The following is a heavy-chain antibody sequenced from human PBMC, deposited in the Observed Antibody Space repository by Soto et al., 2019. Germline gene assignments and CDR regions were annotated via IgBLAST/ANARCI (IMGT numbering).Heavy chain of an antibody. CDR2: ISYDGSNK. Sequence: QVQLVESGGGVVQPGRSLRLSCAASGFTFSNNAMDWVRQAPCKGLEWVAVISYDGSNKYIAESVKGRFTISRDNSKNTLFLQTKSLRAEDTAVYYCARGTTTSAFSAMDVLGPGTTVTVSS. CDR3: ARGTTTSAFSAMDV. D-gene: IGHD1-1*01. J-gene: IGHJ6*02. CDR1: GFTFSNNA. V-gene: IGHV3-30-3*01.